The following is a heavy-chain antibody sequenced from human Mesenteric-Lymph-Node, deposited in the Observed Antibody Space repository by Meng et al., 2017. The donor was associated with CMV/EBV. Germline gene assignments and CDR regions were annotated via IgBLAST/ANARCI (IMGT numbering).Heavy chain of an antibody. J-gene: IGHJ6*02. D-gene: IGHD1-1*01. CDR2: INWDSGSV. CDR3: VKGTTVIFQYYGLDV. CDR1: GFMFGSFE. Sequence: GGSLRLSCVGSGFMFGSFEFSWVRQAPGKGLEWVSGINWDSGSVGYADSVKGRFTISRDNAQNSLYLQMNSLRPDDMALYYCVKGTTVIFQYYGLDVWGQGTTVTVSS. V-gene: IGHV3-9*03.